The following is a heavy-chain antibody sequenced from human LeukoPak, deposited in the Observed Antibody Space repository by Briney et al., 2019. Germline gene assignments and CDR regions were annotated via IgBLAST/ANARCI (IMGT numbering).Heavy chain of an antibody. CDR3: VRDPGYYDSSGFHPFDY. J-gene: IGHJ4*02. CDR2: TNSEGSSR. Sequence: PGGSLRLSCAASGFTFSSYWMHWVRQAPGKGLVWVSRTNSEGSSRSYADSVKGRFTISRDTAKNTLYLQMNSLRAEDTAVYYCVRDPGYYDSSGFHPFDYWGQGTLVTVSS. V-gene: IGHV3-74*01. D-gene: IGHD3-22*01. CDR1: GFTFSSYW.